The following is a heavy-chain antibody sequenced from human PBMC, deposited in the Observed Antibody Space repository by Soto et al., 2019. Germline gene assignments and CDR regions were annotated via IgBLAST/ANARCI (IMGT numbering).Heavy chain of an antibody. CDR2: IYYSGST. Sequence: SETLSLTCTVSGGSISSYYWSWIRQPPGKGLEWIGSIYYSGSTYYNPSLKSRVTISVDTSKNQFSLKLSSVTAADTAVYYCASPKIAFYNWFDPWGHGTLVTVSS. D-gene: IGHD3-3*02. CDR1: GGSISSYY. J-gene: IGHJ5*02. CDR3: ASPKIAFYNWFDP. V-gene: IGHV4-39*01.